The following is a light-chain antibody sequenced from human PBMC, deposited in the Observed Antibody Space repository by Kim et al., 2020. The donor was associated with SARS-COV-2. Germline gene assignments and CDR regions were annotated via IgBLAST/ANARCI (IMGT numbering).Light chain of an antibody. CDR1: ESVGSR. Sequence: PGERATRSCRDGESVGSRLAWYQQKPGQAPRLLIYGASARATGIPARFSGSGSGTEFTLTINSLQSEDFAVYFCQQFNTWPLTFGGGTKVDIK. J-gene: IGKJ4*01. CDR3: QQFNTWPLT. V-gene: IGKV3-15*01. CDR2: GAS.